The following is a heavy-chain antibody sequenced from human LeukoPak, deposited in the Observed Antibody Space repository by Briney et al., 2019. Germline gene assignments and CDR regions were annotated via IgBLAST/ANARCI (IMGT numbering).Heavy chain of an antibody. V-gene: IGHV3-9*01. D-gene: IGHD6-13*01. Sequence: GGSLRLSCAASGFTFDDYAMHWVRQAPGKGLEWVSGISWNSGSIGYADSVKGRFTISRDNAKNSLYLQMNSLRAEDTALYYCAKDAAAGSGYYFDYWGQGTLVTVSS. CDR2: ISWNSGSI. J-gene: IGHJ4*02. CDR1: GFTFDDYA. CDR3: AKDAAAGSGYYFDY.